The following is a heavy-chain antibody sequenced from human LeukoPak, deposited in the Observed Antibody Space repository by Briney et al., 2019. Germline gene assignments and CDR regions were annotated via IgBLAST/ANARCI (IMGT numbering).Heavy chain of an antibody. J-gene: IGHJ6*03. D-gene: IGHD2-2*01. CDR3: AKGWDCSSTSCYRYYYYYMDV. CDR1: GFTFSSYA. Sequence: HPGGSLRLSCAASGFTFSSYAMSWVRQAPGKGLEWVSAISGSGGSTYYADSVKGRFTISTDNAKKTLYLQMNSLRVEDTAVYYCAKGWDCSSTSCYRYYYYYMDVWGKGTTVTVSS. CDR2: ISGSGGST. V-gene: IGHV3-23*01.